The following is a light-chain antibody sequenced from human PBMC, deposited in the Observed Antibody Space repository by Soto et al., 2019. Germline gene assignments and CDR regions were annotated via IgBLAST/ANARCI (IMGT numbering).Light chain of an antibody. CDR3: CSYAGSYNWV. J-gene: IGLJ3*02. CDR2: DVS. CDR1: SSDVGGYSY. V-gene: IGLV2-11*01. Sequence: QSALTQPRSVSGSPGQSVTISYTGTSSDVGGYSYVSWYQQHPGKAPKLMIYDVSKRPSGVPDRFSGSKSGNTASLTISGLQAEDEADYYCCSYAGSYNWVFGGGTKLTVL.